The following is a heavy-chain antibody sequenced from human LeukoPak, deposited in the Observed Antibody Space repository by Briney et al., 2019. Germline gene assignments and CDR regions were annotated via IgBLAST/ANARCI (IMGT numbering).Heavy chain of an antibody. J-gene: IGHJ4*02. Sequence: GPSVKVSCKASGYTFTSYYMHWVRQAPGQGLEWMGIINPSGGSTSYTQKFQGRVAMTRDTSTSTVYMELSSLRSEDTAVYYCARDSGMKQQLDYFDYWGQGTLVTVSS. V-gene: IGHV1-46*01. CDR1: GYTFTSYY. CDR3: ARDSGMKQQLDYFDY. D-gene: IGHD6-13*01. CDR2: INPSGGST.